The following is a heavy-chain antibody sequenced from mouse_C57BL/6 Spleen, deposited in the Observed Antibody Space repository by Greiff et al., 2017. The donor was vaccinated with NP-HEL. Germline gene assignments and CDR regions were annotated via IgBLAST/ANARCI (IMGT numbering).Heavy chain of an antibody. CDR1: GYTFTSYW. CDR2: IDPSDSYT. CDR3: ARFYYGNSWYFDV. Sequence: QVQLQQPGAELVKPGASVKLSCKASGYTFTSYWMQWVKQRPGQGLEWIGEIDPSDSYTNYNQKFKGKATLTVDTSSSTAYMQLSSLTSEDSAVYYCARFYYGNSWYFDVWGTGTTVTVSS. D-gene: IGHD2-1*01. V-gene: IGHV1-50*01. J-gene: IGHJ1*03.